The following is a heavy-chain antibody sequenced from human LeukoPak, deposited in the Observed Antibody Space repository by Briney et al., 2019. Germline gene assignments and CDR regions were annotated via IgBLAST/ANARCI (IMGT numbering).Heavy chain of an antibody. CDR1: GFTFSSYG. CDR3: AKVVQWLDPDFDY. J-gene: IGHJ4*02. Sequence: GGSLRLSCAASGFTFSSYGMHWVRQAPGKGLEWVAVISYDGSNKYYADSLKGRFTISRDNSKNTLYLQMNSLSAEDTAVYYCAKVVQWLDPDFDYWGQGTLVTVSS. D-gene: IGHD6-19*01. CDR2: ISYDGSNK. V-gene: IGHV3-30*18.